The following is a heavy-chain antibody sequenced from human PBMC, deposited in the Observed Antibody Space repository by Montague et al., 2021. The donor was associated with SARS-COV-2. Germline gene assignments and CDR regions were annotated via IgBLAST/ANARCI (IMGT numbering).Heavy chain of an antibody. V-gene: IGHV4-39*01. CDR1: GGSISSSSYY. Sequence: SETLSLTCTVSGGSISSSSYYWGWIRQPPGRGLEWIGSIYYSGSTYYNPSLKSRVTISVDTSKNQSSLKLSSVTAADTAVFYCARQRRGGLVSTPRFFDIWGQGTLVTVSS. D-gene: IGHD6-19*01. CDR3: ARQRRGGLVSTPRFFDI. CDR2: IYYSGST. J-gene: IGHJ4*01.